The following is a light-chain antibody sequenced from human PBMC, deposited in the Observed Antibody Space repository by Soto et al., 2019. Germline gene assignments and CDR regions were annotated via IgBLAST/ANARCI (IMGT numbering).Light chain of an antibody. J-gene: IGLJ3*02. CDR3: ISYTSGSPVL. CDR2: EVS. Sequence: QSALTQPASVSGSPGQSITISCSGTSNDVGGYNYVSWYQQHPGKAPKLMIYEVSNRPSGVSNRFSGSKSDNTASLTISGLQAEDEADYYCISYTSGSPVLFGGGTKLTVL. V-gene: IGLV2-14*01. CDR1: SNDVGGYNY.